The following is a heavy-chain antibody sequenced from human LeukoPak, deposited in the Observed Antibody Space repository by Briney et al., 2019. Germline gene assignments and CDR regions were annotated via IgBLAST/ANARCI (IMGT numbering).Heavy chain of an antibody. CDR3: ASFYTNYAFDY. CDR2: IYYSGST. D-gene: IGHD4-11*01. Sequence: SETLSLTCTVSGGSISSYYWGWIRQPPGKGLEWIGSIYYSGSTYYNPSLKSRVTISVDTSKNQFSLKLSSVTAADTAVYYCASFYTNYAFDYWGQGTLVTVSS. CDR1: GGSISSYY. J-gene: IGHJ4*02. V-gene: IGHV4-39*01.